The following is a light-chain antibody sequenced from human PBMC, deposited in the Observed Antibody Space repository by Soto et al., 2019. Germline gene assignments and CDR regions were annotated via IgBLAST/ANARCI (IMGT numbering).Light chain of an antibody. CDR2: KVS. CDR1: SSDVGGYNF. Sequence: QSALTQPASVSGSPGQSITISCTGTSSDVGGYNFVSWYQEHPGKAPRLIIYKVSSRPSGVSYRFSGSKSGNTASLTISGLQAEDEADYYCSSYTFRNTLVLFGGGTKLTVL. CDR3: SSYTFRNTLVL. V-gene: IGLV2-14*01. J-gene: IGLJ3*02.